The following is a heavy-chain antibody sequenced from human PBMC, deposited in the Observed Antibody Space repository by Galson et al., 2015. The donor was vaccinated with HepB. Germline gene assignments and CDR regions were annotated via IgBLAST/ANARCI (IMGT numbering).Heavy chain of an antibody. CDR3: AREASTDAIVATTTTGDY. CDR2: ISYDGSNK. J-gene: IGHJ4*02. CDR1: GFTFSSYA. V-gene: IGHV3-30*04. D-gene: IGHD5-12*01. Sequence: SLRLSCAASGFTFSSYAMHWVRQAPGKGLEWVAVISYDGSNKYYADSVKGRFTISRDNSKNTLYLQMNSLRAEDTAVYYCAREASTDAIVATTTTGDYWGQGTLVTVSS.